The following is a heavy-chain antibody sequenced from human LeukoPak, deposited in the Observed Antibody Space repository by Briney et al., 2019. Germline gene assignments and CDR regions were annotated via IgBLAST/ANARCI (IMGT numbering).Heavy chain of an antibody. J-gene: IGHJ4*02. CDR1: GLTFSRHW. CDR2: IKHDGSEK. CDR3: AKEGRSLQTY. Sequence: GGSLRLSRAASGLTFSRHWMTWVRQAPGKGLEWVANIKHDGSEKNYVDSVKGRFTISRDNAKNSLYLQMNSLRVEDTAVYYCAKEGRSLQTYWGQGTLVTVSS. D-gene: IGHD5-24*01. V-gene: IGHV3-7*03.